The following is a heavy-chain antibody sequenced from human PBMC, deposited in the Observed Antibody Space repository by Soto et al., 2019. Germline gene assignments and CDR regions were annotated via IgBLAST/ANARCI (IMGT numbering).Heavy chain of an antibody. V-gene: IGHV3-15*07. CDR2: IKSENDGGII. CDR3: AADGTGFGVPVLEF. J-gene: IGHJ4*02. D-gene: IGHD3-16*01. Sequence: KGIEWVSRIKSENDGGIIDYAAPVKGRFIISRGDSKNTVYLEMNSLNTEDTAVYFCAADGTGFGVPVLEFWVQG.